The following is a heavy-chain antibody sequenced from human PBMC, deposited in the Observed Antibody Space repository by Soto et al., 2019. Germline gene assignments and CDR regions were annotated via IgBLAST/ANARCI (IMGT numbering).Heavy chain of an antibody. V-gene: IGHV1-69*01. CDR1: GGIFSSYA. J-gene: IGHJ4*02. CDR3: AGGVSGYVWLNEF. Sequence: QEQLVQSGAEVKKPGSSVKVSCKASGGIFSSYAISWVRQAPGQGLEWMGGIIPIFGTANYAQKFQGRVTITTAESTNTAYLELRSLKSEDTAIYYCAGGVSGYVWLNEFWGQGTWVPVSS. CDR2: IIPIFGTA. D-gene: IGHD3-22*01.